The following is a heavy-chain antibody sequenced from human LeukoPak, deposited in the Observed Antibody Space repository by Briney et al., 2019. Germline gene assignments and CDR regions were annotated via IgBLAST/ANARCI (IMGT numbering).Heavy chain of an antibody. CDR1: GFTFSDYY. CDR2: ISSSASTI. D-gene: IGHD3-10*01. Sequence: GGSLRLSCAASGFTFSDYYMSWIRQAPGKGLEWVSYISSSASTIYYADSVKGRFTVSRDNAKNSLYLQMNSLRAEDTAVYYCARDQADGGPIASDIWGQGTMVTVSS. CDR3: ARDQADGGPIASDI. J-gene: IGHJ3*02. V-gene: IGHV3-11*04.